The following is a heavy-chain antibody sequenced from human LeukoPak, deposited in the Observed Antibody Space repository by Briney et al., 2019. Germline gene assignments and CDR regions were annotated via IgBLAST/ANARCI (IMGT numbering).Heavy chain of an antibody. CDR3: TTGVTMIVDDAFDI. J-gene: IGHJ3*02. Sequence: GGSLRLSCAASGFTFSNAWMSWVRQAPGKGLEWVGRIKSKTDGGTTDYAAPVKGRFTISRDDSKNTLYLQMNSLKTEDTAVYYCTTGVTMIVDDAFDIWGQGTMVTVSS. CDR2: IKSKTDGGTT. V-gene: IGHV3-15*01. CDR1: GFTFSNAW. D-gene: IGHD3-22*01.